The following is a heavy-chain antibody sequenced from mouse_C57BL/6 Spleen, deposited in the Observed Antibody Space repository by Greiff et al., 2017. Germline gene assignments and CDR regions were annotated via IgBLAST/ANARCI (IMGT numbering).Heavy chain of an antibody. CDR1: GYTFTSYT. Sequence: QVQLQQSGAELARPGASVKMSCKASGYTFTSYTMHWVKQRPGQGLEWIGYINPSSGYTKYNQKFKDKATLTADKSSSTAYMQLRSLTSEDSAVYYCARSEDTTVPYWGQGTTLTVSS. CDR2: INPSSGYT. D-gene: IGHD1-1*01. CDR3: ARSEDTTVPY. V-gene: IGHV1-4*01. J-gene: IGHJ2*01.